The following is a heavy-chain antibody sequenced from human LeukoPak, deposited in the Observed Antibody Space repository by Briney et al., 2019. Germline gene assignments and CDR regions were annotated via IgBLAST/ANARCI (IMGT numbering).Heavy chain of an antibody. J-gene: IGHJ5*02. V-gene: IGHV1-18*01. Sequence: GWISAYNGNTNYAQKLQGRVTMTTDTSTSTAYMELRSLRSDDTAVHYCARAGIVRFPFDPWGQGTLVTVSS. D-gene: IGHD3-3*01. CDR2: ISAYNGNT. CDR3: ARAGIVRFPFDP.